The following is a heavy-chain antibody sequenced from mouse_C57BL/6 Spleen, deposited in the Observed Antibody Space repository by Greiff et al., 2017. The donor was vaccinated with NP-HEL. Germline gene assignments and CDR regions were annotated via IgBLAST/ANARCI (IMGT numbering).Heavy chain of an antibody. Sequence: QVQLQQPGAELVMPGASVKLSCKASGYTFTSYWMHWVKQRPGQGLEWIGEIVPSDSYTNYNQKFKGKSTLTVDKSSSTAYMQLSSLTSEDTAVYYCARNYYGSSWYYDVWGTGTTVTVAS. V-gene: IGHV1-69*01. CDR1: GYTFTSYW. D-gene: IGHD1-1*01. CDR3: ARNYYGSSWYYDV. J-gene: IGHJ1*03. CDR2: IVPSDSYT.